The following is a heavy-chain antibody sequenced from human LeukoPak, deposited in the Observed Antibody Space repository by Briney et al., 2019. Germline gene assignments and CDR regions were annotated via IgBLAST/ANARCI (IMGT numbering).Heavy chain of an antibody. J-gene: IGHJ4*02. CDR2: ISSSGSTI. CDR1: GFTFSSHE. Sequence: GGSLRLSCAASGFTFSSHEMNWPRQAPGKGLDWVSYISSSGSTIKYADSVKGRFTISRDNAKNSLHLQMNSLRAEDTAVYYCAIDTGPNFPFDYWGQGTLVTVSS. CDR3: AIDTGPNFPFDY. D-gene: IGHD2-8*01. V-gene: IGHV3-48*03.